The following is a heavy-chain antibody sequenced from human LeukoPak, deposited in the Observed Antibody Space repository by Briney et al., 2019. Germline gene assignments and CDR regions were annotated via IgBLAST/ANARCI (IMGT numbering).Heavy chain of an antibody. J-gene: IGHJ4*02. CDR2: IYYSGST. CDR3: ARTLIFGVVIIFDY. D-gene: IGHD3-3*01. V-gene: IGHV4-59*01. Sequence: KSSETLSLTCTVSGGSISSYYWSWIRQPPGKGLEWIGYIYYSGSTNYNPSLKSRVTISVDTSKNQVSLKLSSVTAADTAVYYCARTLIFGVVIIFDYWGQGTLVTVSS. CDR1: GGSISSYY.